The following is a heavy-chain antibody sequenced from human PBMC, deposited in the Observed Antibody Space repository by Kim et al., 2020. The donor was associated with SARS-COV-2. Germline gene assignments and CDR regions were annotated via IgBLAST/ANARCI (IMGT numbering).Heavy chain of an antibody. D-gene: IGHD1-26*01. CDR3: ARRRYTGTHYYFDY. J-gene: IGHJ4*02. Sequence: GGSLRLSCAASGFTFSSYWMHWVRQAPGKGLVWVSRINSDGGTTSYADSVKGRFTISRDNAKSTLYLQMNSLRAEDTAVYYCARRRYTGTHYYFDYWGQGTLDTVSS. CDR2: INSDGGTT. CDR1: GFTFSSYW. V-gene: IGHV3-74*01.